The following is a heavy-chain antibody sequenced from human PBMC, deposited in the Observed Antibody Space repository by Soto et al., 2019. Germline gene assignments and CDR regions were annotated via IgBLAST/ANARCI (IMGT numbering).Heavy chain of an antibody. CDR2: IYYSGST. Sequence: SETLSLTCAVSGGPIRTSSYYWGWIRQPPGKGLEWIGTIYYSGSTYYNPSLKSRVTISVDTSKNHFSLRLSSVTAADTAVYYCASPSRRAVDYDAFDIWGQGTMVTVSS. CDR1: GGPIRTSSYY. D-gene: IGHD6-19*01. J-gene: IGHJ3*02. V-gene: IGHV4-39*02. CDR3: ASPSRRAVDYDAFDI.